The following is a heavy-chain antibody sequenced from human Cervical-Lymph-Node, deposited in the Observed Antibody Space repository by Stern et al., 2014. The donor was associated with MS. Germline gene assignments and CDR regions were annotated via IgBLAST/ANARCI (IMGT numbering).Heavy chain of an antibody. CDR3: AATYYYDVTGRDGTFDI. V-gene: IGHV1-2*04. CDR2: INPNSGGT. CDR1: GYTFSDYY. Sequence: VQLVVSGAEVKPPGTSLKASWKASGYTFSDYYIHWARQAPGQGLESIGWINPNSGGTYYDEKLQGLVSMTRDPSLSTLCMELSRLRSDDTAVYYCAATYYYDVTGRDGTFDIWGQGTMVTVSS. D-gene: IGHD3-22*01. J-gene: IGHJ3*02.